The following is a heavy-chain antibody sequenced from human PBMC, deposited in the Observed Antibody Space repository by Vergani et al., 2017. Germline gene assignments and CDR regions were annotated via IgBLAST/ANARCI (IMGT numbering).Heavy chain of an antibody. V-gene: IGHV4-34*01. D-gene: IGHD4-23*01. CDR2: IYYSGST. CDR1: GGSFSGYY. CDR3: ARERDGGYSDY. Sequence: QVQLQQWGAGLLKPSETLSLTCAVYGGSFSGYYWSWIRQPPGKGLEWIGYIYYSGSTYYNPSLKSRVTISVDTSKNQFSLKLSSVTAADTAVYYCARERDGGYSDYWGQGTLVTVSS. J-gene: IGHJ4*02.